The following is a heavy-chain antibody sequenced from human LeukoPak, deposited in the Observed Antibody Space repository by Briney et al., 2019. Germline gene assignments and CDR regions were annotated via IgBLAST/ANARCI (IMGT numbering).Heavy chain of an antibody. CDR2: ISGYNGNT. J-gene: IGHJ4*02. CDR1: GYTFSSYG. D-gene: IGHD5-12*01. V-gene: IGHV1-18*01. Sequence: ASVKVSCKASGYTFSSYGIAWARQAPGQGLEWMGWISGYNGNTNYAQKLQGRVSMTTDTSTTTAYMELRSLTSDDTALYYCARSSLGTITAGPFDYWGQGTLVTVSS. CDR3: ARSSLGTITAGPFDY.